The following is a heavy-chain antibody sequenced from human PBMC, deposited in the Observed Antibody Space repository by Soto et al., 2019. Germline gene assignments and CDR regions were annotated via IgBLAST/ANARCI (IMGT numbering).Heavy chain of an antibody. D-gene: IGHD3-10*01. CDR2: ISYDGSNE. Sequence: QVQLVESGGGVVQPGRSLRLSCAASGFSFSSYGMHWVRQAPGKGLEWVAVISYDGSNEYYADSVKGRFTISRDNSKNTLYLQMNSLRVEDTDVYYCAKDRGSGSYTGYYYGMDVWGQGTTVTVSS. V-gene: IGHV3-30*18. CDR1: GFSFSSYG. J-gene: IGHJ6*02. CDR3: AKDRGSGSYTGYYYGMDV.